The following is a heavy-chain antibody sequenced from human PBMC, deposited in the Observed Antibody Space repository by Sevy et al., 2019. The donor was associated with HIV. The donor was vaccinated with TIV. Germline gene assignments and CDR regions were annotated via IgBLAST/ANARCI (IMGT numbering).Heavy chain of an antibody. CDR2: IYYSGST. V-gene: IGHV4-59*01. CDR3: ARESPLGVEWELSRPQNWFDP. CDR1: GGSISSYY. D-gene: IGHD1-26*01. J-gene: IGHJ5*02. Sequence: SETLSLTCTVFGGSISSYYWNWIRQPPGKGLEWIGYIYYSGSTNYNPSLKSRVTISVDMSKNLFSLKLSSVTAADTAVHYCARESPLGVEWELSRPQNWFDPWGQGTLVTVSS.